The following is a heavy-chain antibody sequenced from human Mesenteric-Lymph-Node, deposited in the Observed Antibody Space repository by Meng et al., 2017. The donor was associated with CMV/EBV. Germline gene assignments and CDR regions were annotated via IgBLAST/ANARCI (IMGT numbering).Heavy chain of an antibody. CDR1: GYTFTNFD. Sequence: ASVKVSCKASGYTFTNFDINWVRQATGQGPEWMGWMNTYSGDTGYAQTFQGRVTMTRDTSISTAYMELSGLTSEDTAVYYCARAALFGTRRPLGQWGQGTLVTVSS. J-gene: IGHJ4*02. D-gene: IGHD1-7*01. CDR3: ARAALFGTRRPLGQ. V-gene: IGHV1-8*01. CDR2: MNTYSGDT.